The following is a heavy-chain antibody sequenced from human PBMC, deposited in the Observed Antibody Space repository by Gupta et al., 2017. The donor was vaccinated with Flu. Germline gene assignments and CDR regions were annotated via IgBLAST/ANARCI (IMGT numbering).Heavy chain of an antibody. V-gene: IGHV3-21*01. D-gene: IGHD5-18*01. CDR3: ASHGIGGYSYGLQY. CDR1: GFTFSSYS. CDR2: ISSSSSYI. Sequence: EVQLVESGGGLVKPGGSLRLSCAASGFTFSSYSMNWVRQAPGKGLEWVSSISSSSSYIYYADSVKGRFTISRDNAKNSLYLQMNSLRAEDTAVYYCASHGIGGYSYGLQYWGQGTLVTVSS. J-gene: IGHJ4*02.